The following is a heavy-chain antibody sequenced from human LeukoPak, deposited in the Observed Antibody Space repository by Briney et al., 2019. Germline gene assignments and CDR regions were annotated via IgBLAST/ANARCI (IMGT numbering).Heavy chain of an antibody. D-gene: IGHD4-23*01. V-gene: IGHV5-51*01. CDR2: IYPDDADT. CDR3: ASPGAYGNSLPRFYGMDV. CDR1: GYSFTNYW. Sequence: GESLKISCKGSGYSFTNYWIGWVRQMPGRGLEWMGIIYPDDADTRYSPSFQGQVTISADKSIGTAFLQWHSLKASDTAIYYCASPGAYGNSLPRFYGMDVWGQGTTVTVSS. J-gene: IGHJ6*02.